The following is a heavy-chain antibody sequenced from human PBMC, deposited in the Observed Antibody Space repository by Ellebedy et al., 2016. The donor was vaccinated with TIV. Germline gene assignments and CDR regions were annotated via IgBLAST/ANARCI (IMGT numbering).Heavy chain of an antibody. J-gene: IGHJ6*02. CDR2: THYSGST. Sequence: MPSETLSLTCSVSGGSISSYYWSWIRQPPGKELEWSGYTHYSGSTKYNPSLRSRVTISVDTSKNQFSLKLNSVTAADTAVYYCARRTGHYYALDVWGQGTTVTVSS. CDR3: ARRTGHYYALDV. CDR1: GGSISSYY. V-gene: IGHV4-59*01.